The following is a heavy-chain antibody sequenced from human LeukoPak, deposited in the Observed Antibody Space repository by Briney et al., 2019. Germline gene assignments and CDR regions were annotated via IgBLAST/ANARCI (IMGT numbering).Heavy chain of an antibody. CDR2: IYSNGNT. V-gene: IGHV4-39*07. J-gene: IGHJ4*02. CDR1: GGSISSTGHY. Sequence: SETPSLTCSVSGGSISSTGHYWGWIRQSPEKGLDWIGSIYSNGNTYYNPSVKSRVTMSVDTSKNQFSLKLTSMTAAETAVYYCARSATVTTGYFDYWGQGALVTASS. D-gene: IGHD4-17*01. CDR3: ARSATVTTGYFDY.